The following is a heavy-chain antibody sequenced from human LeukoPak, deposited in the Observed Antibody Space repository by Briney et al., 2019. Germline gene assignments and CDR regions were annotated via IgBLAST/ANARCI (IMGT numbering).Heavy chain of an antibody. D-gene: IGHD6-13*01. CDR3: ARGGLWGSSLTPPTNYYYYYGMDV. CDR1: GVSFSGYH. J-gene: IGHJ6*02. V-gene: IGHV4-34*01. Sequence: PSETLSLTCAVYGVSFSGYHWSWPPQPPGKGREWMGKINNSGSNNQTLPHKSRVTISVDTSKHQFSLKLSSVTAADTAVYYRARGGLWGSSLTPPTNYYYYYGMDVWGQGTTVTVSS. CDR2: INNSGSN.